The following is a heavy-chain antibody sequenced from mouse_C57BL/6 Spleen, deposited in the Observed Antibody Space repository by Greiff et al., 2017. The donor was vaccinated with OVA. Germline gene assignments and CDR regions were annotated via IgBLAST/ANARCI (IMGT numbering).Heavy chain of an antibody. V-gene: IGHV5-4*01. CDR2: ISDGGSYT. CDR1: GFTFSSYA. D-gene: IGHD4-1*01. CDR3: ARDLTGVYAMDY. Sequence: EVKLVESGGGLVKPGGSLKLSCAASGFTFSSYAMSWVRQTPEKRLEWVATISDGGSYTYYPDNVKGRFTISRDNAKNNLYLQMSHLKSEDTAMYYCARDLTGVYAMDYWGQGTSVTVSS. J-gene: IGHJ4*01.